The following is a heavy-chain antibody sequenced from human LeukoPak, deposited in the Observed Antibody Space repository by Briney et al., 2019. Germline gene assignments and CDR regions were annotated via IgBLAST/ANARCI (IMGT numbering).Heavy chain of an antibody. V-gene: IGHV4-38-2*01. CDR3: ARVARVARDLDYYYYMDV. Sequence: SETLSLTCGVSGYSINTGYSWGWIRQPPGKGLEWIGRVHYRGSTYYNPSLKSRVTISLDTSKNQFSLNLNSVTAADTAVYFCARVARVARDLDYYYYMDVWGQGTTVTVSS. J-gene: IGHJ6*03. D-gene: IGHD2-21*02. CDR1: GYSINTGYS. CDR2: VHYRGST.